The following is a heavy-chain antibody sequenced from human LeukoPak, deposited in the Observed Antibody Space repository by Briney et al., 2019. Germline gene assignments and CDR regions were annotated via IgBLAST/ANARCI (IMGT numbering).Heavy chain of an antibody. CDR1: GFTFSTYS. V-gene: IGHV3-48*04. D-gene: IGHD2-2*01. Sequence: GGSLRLSCAASGFTFSTYSMNWVRQAPGKGLEWVSYISSSSSTIYYADSVKGRFTISRDNAKNSLYLQMNSLRAEDTAVYYCARGRYCTSSSCPYFYYYGMDVWGQGTTVTVSS. CDR2: ISSSSSTI. CDR3: ARGRYCTSSSCPYFYYYGMDV. J-gene: IGHJ6*02.